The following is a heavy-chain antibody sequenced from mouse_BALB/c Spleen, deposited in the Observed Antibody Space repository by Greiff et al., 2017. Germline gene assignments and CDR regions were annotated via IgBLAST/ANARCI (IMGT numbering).Heavy chain of an antibody. CDR3: ARALSGYFDY. D-gene: IGHD1-3*01. CDR2: ISSGGST. CDR1: GFTFSSYA. V-gene: IGHV5-6-5*01. J-gene: IGHJ2*01. Sequence: DVKLVESGGGLVKPGGSLKLSCAASGFTFSSYAMSWVRQTPEKRLEWVASISSGGSTYYPDSVKGRFTISRDNARNILYLQMSSLRSEDTAMYYCARALSGYFDYWGQGTTLTVSS.